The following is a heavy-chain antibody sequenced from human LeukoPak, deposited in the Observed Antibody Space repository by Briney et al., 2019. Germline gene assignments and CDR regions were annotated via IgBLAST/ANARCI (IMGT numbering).Heavy chain of an antibody. CDR1: GFTFDDYA. Sequence: GGSLRLSCAASGFTFDDYAMHWVRQAPGKGLEWVSGISWNSGSIGYADSVKGRFTISRDNAKNSLYLQMNSLRAEDTAVYYCAREVVGAAYAFGIWGQGTMVTVSS. J-gene: IGHJ3*02. CDR3: AREVVGAAYAFGI. V-gene: IGHV3-9*01. CDR2: ISWNSGSI. D-gene: IGHD1-26*01.